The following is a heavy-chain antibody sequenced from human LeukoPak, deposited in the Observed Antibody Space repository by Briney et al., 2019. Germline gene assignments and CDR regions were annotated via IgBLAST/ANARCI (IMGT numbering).Heavy chain of an antibody. CDR3: ARGRIAVASWFDP. Sequence: GGSLRLSCAASGFTFSSYAMHWVRQAPGKGLEWVAVISYDGSNKYYADSVKGRFTISRDNSKNTLYLQMNSLRAEDTAVYYCARGRIAVASWFDPWGQGTLVTVSS. D-gene: IGHD6-19*01. V-gene: IGHV3-30-3*01. CDR2: ISYDGSNK. J-gene: IGHJ5*02. CDR1: GFTFSSYA.